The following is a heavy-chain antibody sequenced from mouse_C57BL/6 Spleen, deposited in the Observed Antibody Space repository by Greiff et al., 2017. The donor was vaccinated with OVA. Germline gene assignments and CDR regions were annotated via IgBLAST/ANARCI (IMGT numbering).Heavy chain of an antibody. CDR2: IRLKSDNYAT. D-gene: IGHD4-1*01. V-gene: IGHV6-3*01. Sequence: EVKLMESGGGLVQPGGSMKLSCVASGFTFSNYWMNWVRQSPEKGLEWVAQIRLKSDNYATHYAESVKGRFTISRDDSKSSVYLQMNNLSAEDTGIYYCTSNFWFAYWGQGTLVTVSA. J-gene: IGHJ3*01. CDR1: GFTFSNYW. CDR3: TSNFWFAY.